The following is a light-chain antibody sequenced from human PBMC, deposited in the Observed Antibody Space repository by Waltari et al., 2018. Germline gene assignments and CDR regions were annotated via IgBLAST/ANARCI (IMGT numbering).Light chain of an antibody. CDR1: NY. CDR3: SSYSGTNTRVI. J-gene: IGLJ2*01. Sequence: NYLNWYQQKPGKAPKMMIYDVSHRPSGVSNRFSRSKSGTTASLIISGLQSEDEGDYYCSSYSGTNTRVIFGGGTKLTVL. CDR2: DVS. V-gene: IGLV2-14*04.